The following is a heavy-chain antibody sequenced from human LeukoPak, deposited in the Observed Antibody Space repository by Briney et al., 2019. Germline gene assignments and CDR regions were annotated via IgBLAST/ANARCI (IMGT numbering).Heavy chain of an antibody. J-gene: IGHJ5*02. CDR2: NNPNSGGT. Sequence: ASVKVSCKASGGTFSSYAISWVRQAPGQGLEWMGWNNPNSGGTNYAQKFQGRVTMTRDTSISTAYMELSRLRSDDTAVYYCARGFLVGATTFSDWFDPWGQGTLVTVSS. D-gene: IGHD1-26*01. CDR1: GGTFSSYA. V-gene: IGHV1-2*02. CDR3: ARGFLVGATTFSDWFDP.